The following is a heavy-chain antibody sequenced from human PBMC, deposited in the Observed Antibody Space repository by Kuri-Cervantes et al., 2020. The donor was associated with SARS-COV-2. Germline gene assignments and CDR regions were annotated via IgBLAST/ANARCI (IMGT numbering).Heavy chain of an antibody. J-gene: IGHJ4*02. V-gene: IGHV3-11*04. Sequence: GESLKISCAASGFIFSDYYMTWIRQAPGKGLEWVSNIGPTATTKYYADSVKGRFTISRDNAKNSLYLQMNSLRAEDTAVYYCARSPGDGDYDPFDYWGQGTLVTVSS. CDR2: IGPTATTK. CDR3: ARSPGDGDYDPFDY. CDR1: GFIFSDYY. D-gene: IGHD4-17*01.